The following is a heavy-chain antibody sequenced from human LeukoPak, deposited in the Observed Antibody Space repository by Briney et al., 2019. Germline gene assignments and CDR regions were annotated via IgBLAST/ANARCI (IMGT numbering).Heavy chain of an antibody. D-gene: IGHD1-7*01. Sequence: GGSLRLSCAASGFLVSDNYMHWLRQAPGKGLEWVSVLYTGGSTYYAASGKGRFTISRDNSKNTLYLQMNSLRVEDTAVYYCARDHWNYHAFDYWGQGTLVTVSS. J-gene: IGHJ4*02. V-gene: IGHV3-53*01. CDR2: LYTGGST. CDR3: ARDHWNYHAFDY. CDR1: GFLVSDNY.